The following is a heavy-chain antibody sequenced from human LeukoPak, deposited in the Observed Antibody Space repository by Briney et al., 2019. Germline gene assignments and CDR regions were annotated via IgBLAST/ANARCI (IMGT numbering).Heavy chain of an antibody. CDR3: ARGYSGSYGRFDY. D-gene: IGHD1-26*01. CDR2: IYYSGST. CDR1: GGSISSYY. V-gene: IGHV4-59*01. J-gene: IGHJ4*02. Sequence: PSETLSLTCTVSGGSISSYYWSWIRQPPGKGLEWIGYIYYSGSTSYNPSLKSRVTISVDTSENQFSLKLSSATAADTAVYYCARGYSGSYGRFDYWGQGTLVTVSS.